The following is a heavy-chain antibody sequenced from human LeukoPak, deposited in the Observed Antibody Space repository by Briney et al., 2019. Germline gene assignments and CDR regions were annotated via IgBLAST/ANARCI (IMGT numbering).Heavy chain of an antibody. J-gene: IGHJ4*02. V-gene: IGHV3-23*01. CDR3: ARSSSGGRSIYDY. D-gene: IGHD2-15*01. CDR2: ISSSGGST. Sequence: GGSLRLSCVASGFTVSSHAMSWVRQAPGMGLEWVSTISSSGGSTYYAGSVKGRFTISRDNSKNTLYLQMNSLRAEDTAIHYCARSSSGGRSIYDYWGQGTLVTASS. CDR1: GFTVSSHA.